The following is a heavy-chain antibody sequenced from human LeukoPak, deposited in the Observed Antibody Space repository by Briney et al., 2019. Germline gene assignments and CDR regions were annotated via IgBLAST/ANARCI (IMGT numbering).Heavy chain of an antibody. J-gene: IGHJ4*02. CDR1: GYTLTELS. D-gene: IGHD3-3*01. CDR3: ATQRIFGVVIISRFDY. V-gene: IGHV1-24*01. Sequence: ASVKVSCKVSGYTLTELSMHWVRQAPGKGREGMGGFDPEDGETIYAQKFQGRVTMTEDTSTDTAYMELSSLRSEDTAVYYCATQRIFGVVIISRFDYWGQGTLVTVSS. CDR2: FDPEDGET.